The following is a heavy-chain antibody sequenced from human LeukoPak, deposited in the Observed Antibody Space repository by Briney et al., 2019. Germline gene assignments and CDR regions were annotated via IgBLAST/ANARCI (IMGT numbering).Heavy chain of an antibody. CDR2: ISSSSYI. D-gene: IGHD4-17*01. V-gene: IGHV3-21*01. CDR3: ARADYGDYVYAGYFDY. Sequence: PGGSLRLSCAASEFTFSSYSMNWVRQAPGEGLEWVSSISSSSYIYYADSVKGRFTISRDNAKNSLYLQMNSLRTEDTAVYYCARADYGDYVYAGYFDYWGQGTLVTVSS. CDR1: EFTFSSYS. J-gene: IGHJ4*02.